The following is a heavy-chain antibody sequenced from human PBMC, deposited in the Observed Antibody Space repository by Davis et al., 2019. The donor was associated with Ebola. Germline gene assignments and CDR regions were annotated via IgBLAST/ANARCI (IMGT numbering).Heavy chain of an antibody. CDR3: ARGDYQDSSGYWVDAFDI. D-gene: IGHD3-22*01. CDR2: IKQDGSEK. CDR1: GFTFSSYW. Sequence: GGSLRLSCAASGFTFSSYWMSWVRQAPGKGLEWVANIKQDGSEKYYVDSVKGRFTISRDNAKNSLYLQMNSLRAEDTAVYYCARGDYQDSSGYWVDAFDIWGQGTMVTVSS. J-gene: IGHJ3*02. V-gene: IGHV3-7*03.